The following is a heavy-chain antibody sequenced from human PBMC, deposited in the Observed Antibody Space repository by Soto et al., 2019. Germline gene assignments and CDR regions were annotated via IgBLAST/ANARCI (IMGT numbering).Heavy chain of an antibody. Sequence: SETLSLTCSVSGVSLTSGTYYWSWIRQHPGKGLEWIGYIFYSGSTDYNPSLKSRVNISVDTSKNQFSLKLSSVTAADTAVYYCASTEDFFDYWGQETLVTVSS. V-gene: IGHV4-31*03. CDR1: GVSLTSGTYY. J-gene: IGHJ4*02. CDR2: IFYSGST. CDR3: ASTEDFFDY.